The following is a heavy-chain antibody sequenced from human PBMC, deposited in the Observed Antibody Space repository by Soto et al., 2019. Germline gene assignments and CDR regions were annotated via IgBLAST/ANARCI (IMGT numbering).Heavy chain of an antibody. CDR1: GTSIISYY. D-gene: IGHD6-25*01. J-gene: IGHJ4*02. V-gene: IGHV4-59*01. Sequence: SAILSLTCHDPGTSIISYYWSWIRQPPGKGLEWIGYVFYTGITKYNPSFKSRATISGDTSRNQFSLNLMSVTAADTAVYYCAKWGAAAGTTWGQG. CDR3: AKWGAAAGTT. CDR2: VFYTGIT.